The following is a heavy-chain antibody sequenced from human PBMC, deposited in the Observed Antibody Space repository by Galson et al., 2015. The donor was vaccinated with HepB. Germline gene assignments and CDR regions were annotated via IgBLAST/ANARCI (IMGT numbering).Heavy chain of an antibody. CDR1: GFTFSSYW. CDR2: INSDGSST. Sequence: SLRLSCAASGFTFSSYWMHWVRQAPGKGLVWVSRINSDGSSTSYADSVKGRFTISRDNAKNTLYLQMNSLRAEDTAVYYCARGILGYYYGMDVWGQGTTVTVPS. CDR3: ARGILGYYYGMDV. J-gene: IGHJ6*02. D-gene: IGHD7-27*01. V-gene: IGHV3-74*01.